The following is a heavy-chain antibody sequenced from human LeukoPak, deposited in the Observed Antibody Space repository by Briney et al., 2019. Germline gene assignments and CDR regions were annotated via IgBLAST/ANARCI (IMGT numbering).Heavy chain of an antibody. V-gene: IGHV1-18*01. CDR3: ARRHLIGNGYFDH. CDR1: GYAFSNYG. Sequence: ASVKVSCKASGYAFSNYGLAWLRRAPGQGLQWLGWISTFNGNTNHAQILQDRVTMTTDTSTNTAYLELRSLRPDDTAVYYCARRHLIGNGYFDHWGQGTLVTVSS. J-gene: IGHJ4*02. CDR2: ISTFNGNT. D-gene: IGHD4-23*01.